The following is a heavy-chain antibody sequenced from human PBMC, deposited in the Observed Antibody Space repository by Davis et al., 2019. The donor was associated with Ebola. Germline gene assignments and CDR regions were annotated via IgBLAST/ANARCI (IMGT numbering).Heavy chain of an antibody. CDR3: ASGYCSGGRCGASYYYYGMDV. J-gene: IGHJ6*02. CDR1: GGSFSGYY. CDR2: INHSGST. V-gene: IGHV4-34*01. Sequence: MPSETLSLTCAVYGGSFSGYYWSWIRQPPGKGLEWIGEINHSGSTNYNPSLKSRVTISVDTSKNQFSLQLSSVTAADTAVYYCASGYCSGGRCGASYYYYGMDVWGQGTTVTVSS. D-gene: IGHD2-15*01.